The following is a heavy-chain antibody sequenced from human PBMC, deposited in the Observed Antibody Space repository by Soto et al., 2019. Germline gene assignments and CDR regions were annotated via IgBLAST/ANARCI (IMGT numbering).Heavy chain of an antibody. V-gene: IGHV4-31*03. Sequence: QVQLQESGPGLVKPSQNLSLTCTVAGGSISSGGYYWSWIRQHPGKGLEWIGYIYYRGTTYYNQSLKSRVSISVDTSKNQFSLKLSSVTAADTAVYYCAREYSYGLDYWGQGTLVTVSS. J-gene: IGHJ4*02. D-gene: IGHD5-18*01. CDR2: IYYRGTT. CDR3: AREYSYGLDY. CDR1: GGSISSGGYY.